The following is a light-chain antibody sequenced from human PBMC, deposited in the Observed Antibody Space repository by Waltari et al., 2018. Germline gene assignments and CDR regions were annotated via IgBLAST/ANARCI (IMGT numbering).Light chain of an antibody. V-gene: IGKV3-20*01. CDR3: QKYDFLPAT. J-gene: IGKJ1*01. Sequence: EIVFTQSPVAPSLSPGERATLSCRASQGVGKYLAWYQQRPGQAPRLLRYHASIRATGIPDRFSGSGSGTDFSLTISILEPEDFAVYYCQKYDFLPATFGQGTTVEIK. CDR2: HAS. CDR1: QGVGKY.